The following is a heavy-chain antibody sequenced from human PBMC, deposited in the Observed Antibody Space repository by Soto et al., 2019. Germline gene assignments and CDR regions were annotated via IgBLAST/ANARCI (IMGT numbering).Heavy chain of an antibody. CDR3: ARVAYYYDSSGYIHYFDY. V-gene: IGHV4-59*01. D-gene: IGHD3-22*01. J-gene: IGHJ4*02. CDR1: GGSISGSY. Sequence: TLSLTCSVSGGSISGSYWSWIRQSPGKGLEWLGYIYYSGSTNYNPSLKSRVTISVDTSKNQFSLKLSSVTAADTAVYYCARVAYYYDSSGYIHYFDYWGQGTLVTVSS. CDR2: IYYSGST.